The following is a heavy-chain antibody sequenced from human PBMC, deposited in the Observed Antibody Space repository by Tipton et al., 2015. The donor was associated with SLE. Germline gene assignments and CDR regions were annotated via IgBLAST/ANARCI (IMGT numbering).Heavy chain of an antibody. D-gene: IGHD1-7*01. CDR1: GYTFSSYA. J-gene: IGHJ4*02. V-gene: IGHV1-18*01. CDR3: ASGEKLELFDY. Sequence: LVKSGAEVKKPGASVEVSCKASGYTFSSYAFNWVRQAPGQGLEWMGWIIPYNGNTNYAQNLQGRVTMTTDTSTNTAYMELRSLRSDDTAVYYCASGEKLELFDYWGQGTLVIVSS. CDR2: IIPYNGNT.